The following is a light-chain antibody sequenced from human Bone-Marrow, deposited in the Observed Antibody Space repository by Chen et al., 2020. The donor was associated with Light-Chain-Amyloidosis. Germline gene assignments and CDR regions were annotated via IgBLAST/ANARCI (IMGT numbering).Light chain of an antibody. J-gene: IGKJ1*01. CDR1: QSVSDNF. V-gene: IGKV3-20*01. Sequence: EIVLTQSPGTLSLSAGERATLSCRASQSVSDNFLAWYQQKPGQAPRLLIYAASRRATGIPDVFGGSGSGTDFTLTISRLDPEDFAVYYCQQYGNSPWTFGQGTKVEIK. CDR2: AAS. CDR3: QQYGNSPWT.